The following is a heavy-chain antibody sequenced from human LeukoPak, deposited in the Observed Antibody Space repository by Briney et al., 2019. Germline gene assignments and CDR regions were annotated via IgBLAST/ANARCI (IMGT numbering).Heavy chain of an antibody. Sequence: VASVKVSCKASGGTFSSYAISWVRQAPGQGLEWMGRIIPIFGTANYAQKFQGRVTITTDESTSTAYMELSSLRSEDTAVYYCARAANNYQNWFDPWGQGTLVTVSS. CDR1: GGTFSSYA. J-gene: IGHJ5*02. V-gene: IGHV1-69*05. CDR2: IIPIFGTA. CDR3: ARAANNYQNWFDP. D-gene: IGHD1-20*01.